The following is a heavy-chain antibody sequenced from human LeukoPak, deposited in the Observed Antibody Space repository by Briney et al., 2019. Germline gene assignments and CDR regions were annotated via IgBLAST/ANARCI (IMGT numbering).Heavy chain of an antibody. Sequence: PSETLSLTCTVSGGSISSHYWSWIRQPPGKGLEWIGYIYYSGSTNYNPSLKSRVTISVDTSKNQFSLKLSSVTAADTAVYYCARDGSSGWLLRGQGTLVTVSS. CDR2: IYYSGST. V-gene: IGHV4-59*11. CDR1: GGSISSHY. CDR3: ARDGSSGWLL. J-gene: IGHJ4*02. D-gene: IGHD6-19*01.